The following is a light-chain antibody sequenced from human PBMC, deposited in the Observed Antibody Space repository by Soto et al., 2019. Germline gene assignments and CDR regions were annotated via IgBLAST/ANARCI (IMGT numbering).Light chain of an antibody. V-gene: IGKV3-15*01. CDR3: KQYNSWPT. J-gene: IGKJ4*01. Sequence: EIIMTQSPATLSVSPGDGATLSCRTSHSISTNLAWYQHKRGQSPRLLVYGASTRATGVPARFSGSGSGAEFTLSISSLQSEDCAVYYCKQYNSWPTFGGGTKVEIK. CDR1: HSISTN. CDR2: GAS.